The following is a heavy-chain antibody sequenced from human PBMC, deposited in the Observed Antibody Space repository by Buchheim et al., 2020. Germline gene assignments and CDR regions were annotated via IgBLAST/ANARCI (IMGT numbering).Heavy chain of an antibody. CDR1: GFTFSSYW. V-gene: IGHV3-7*01. J-gene: IGHJ6*02. D-gene: IGHD3-22*01. Sequence: EVQLVESGGGLVQPGGSLRLSCAASGFTFSSYWMSWVRQAPGKGLEWVANIKQDGSEKYYVDSVKGRFTISRDNAKNSLYLQMNSLRAEDTAVYYCARGGSGYYYYYYGMDVWGQGTT. CDR2: IKQDGSEK. CDR3: ARGGSGYYYYYYGMDV.